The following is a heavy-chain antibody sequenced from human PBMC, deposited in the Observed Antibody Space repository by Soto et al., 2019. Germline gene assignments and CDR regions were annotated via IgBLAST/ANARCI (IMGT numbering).Heavy chain of an antibody. CDR3: ARALNMIDV. CDR2: MNPNSGNT. D-gene: IGHD3-22*01. Sequence: QVQLVQSGAEVKKPWASVKVSCKASGYTFTSYDINWVRQDTGQGLEWMGGMNPNSGNTGYAQKLQGRVTMTRNTSISTAYMELSSLRSEDTAVYYCARALNMIDVWGQGTTVTVSS. V-gene: IGHV1-8*01. J-gene: IGHJ6*02. CDR1: GYTFTSYD.